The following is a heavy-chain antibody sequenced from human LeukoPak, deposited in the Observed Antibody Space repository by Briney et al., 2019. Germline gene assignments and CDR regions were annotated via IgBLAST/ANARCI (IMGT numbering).Heavy chain of an antibody. V-gene: IGHV3-74*01. Sequence: PGGSLRLSCQASGFTFTSYWMHWVRQAPGKGLVWVSRISNDGRKTDYADSVTGRFIISRDNARKTFYLQMNNLRVEDSAVYYCARLDVYTTSHYKGYVWGQGTEVTVSS. CDR1: GFTFTSYW. J-gene: IGHJ3*01. D-gene: IGHD3-9*01. CDR3: ARLDVYTTSHYKGYV. CDR2: ISNDGRKT.